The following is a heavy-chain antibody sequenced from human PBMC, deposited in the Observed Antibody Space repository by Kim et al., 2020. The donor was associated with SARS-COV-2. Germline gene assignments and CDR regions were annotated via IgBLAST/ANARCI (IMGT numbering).Heavy chain of an antibody. Sequence: RFTISRDNSKNTLYLQMNSLRADDTAVYYCARDSRPVPPNQYYYYYYGMDVWGQGTTITVSS. D-gene: IGHD2-2*01. J-gene: IGHJ6*02. CDR3: ARDSRPVPPNQYYYYYYGMDV. V-gene: IGHV3-30*01.